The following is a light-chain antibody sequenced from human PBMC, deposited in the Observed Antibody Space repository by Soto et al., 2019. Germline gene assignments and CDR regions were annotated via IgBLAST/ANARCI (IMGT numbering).Light chain of an antibody. J-gene: IGKJ2*01. CDR3: QQYNNWPPYT. CDR1: QSVSSN. CDR2: GAS. V-gene: IGKV3-15*01. Sequence: EIVMTHSPATLSVSPGERATLSCRASQSVSSNLAWYQQKPGQAPRLLIYGASTRATGIPAGFSGSGSGTEFTLTISSLQSEDFAVYYCQQYNNWPPYTFGQGTKLEIK.